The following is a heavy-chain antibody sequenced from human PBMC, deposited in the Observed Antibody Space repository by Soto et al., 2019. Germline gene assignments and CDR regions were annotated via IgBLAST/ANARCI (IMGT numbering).Heavy chain of an antibody. J-gene: IGHJ4*02. D-gene: IGHD3-22*01. CDR1: GGSISSYY. Sequence: PSETLSLTCTVSGGSISSYYWSWIRQPPGKGLEWIGYIYYSGSTSYNPSLKSRVTISVDTSKNQFSLKLSSVTAADTAVYYCARDSGDYDSSGSLTLGYFDYWGQGTLVTVSS. CDR2: IYYSGST. CDR3: ARDSGDYDSSGSLTLGYFDY. V-gene: IGHV4-59*01.